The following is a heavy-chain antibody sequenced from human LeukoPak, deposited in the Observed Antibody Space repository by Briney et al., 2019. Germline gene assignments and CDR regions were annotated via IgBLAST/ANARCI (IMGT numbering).Heavy chain of an antibody. D-gene: IGHD6-13*01. CDR1: GYTFTGYY. V-gene: IGHV1-2*02. CDR2: INPNSDGT. CDR3: ARDPSSSWYGTLYYYYYGMDV. J-gene: IGHJ6*02. Sequence: GASVKVSCKASGYTFTGYYMHWVRQAPGQGLEWMGWINPNSDGTNYAQKFQGRVTMTRDTSISTAYMELSRLRSDDTAVYYCARDPSSSWYGTLYYYYYGMDVWGQGTTVTVSS.